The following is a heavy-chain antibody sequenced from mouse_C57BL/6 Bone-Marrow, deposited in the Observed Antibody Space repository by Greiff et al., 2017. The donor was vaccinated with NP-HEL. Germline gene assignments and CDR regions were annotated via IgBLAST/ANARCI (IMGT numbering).Heavy chain of an antibody. J-gene: IGHJ2*01. Sequence: EVMLVESEGGLVQPGSSMKLSCTASGFTFSDYYMAWVRQVPEKGLEWVANINYDGSSTYYLDSLKSRFIISRDNAKNILYLQMSSLKSEDTATYYCAIYNDYDGDYFDYWGQGTTLTVSS. CDR1: GFTFSDYY. V-gene: IGHV5-16*01. CDR3: AIYNDYDGDYFDY. CDR2: INYDGSST. D-gene: IGHD2-4*01.